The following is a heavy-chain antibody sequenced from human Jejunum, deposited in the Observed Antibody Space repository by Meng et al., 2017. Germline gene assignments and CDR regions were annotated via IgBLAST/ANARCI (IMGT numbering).Heavy chain of an antibody. CDR3: AMVPTFFYDSNGYYNFDV. V-gene: IGHV1-3*01. Sequence: ASVKVSCKASGYTFSRYGLHWVRQAPAQRLEWMGWINPGNGNAECSQNFQDRVTITRDTSASTAFLQLSSLRSEDTAVYYCAMVPTFFYDSNGYYNFDVWGQGTMVTVSS. D-gene: IGHD3-22*01. J-gene: IGHJ3*01. CDR1: GYTFSRYG. CDR2: INPGNGNA.